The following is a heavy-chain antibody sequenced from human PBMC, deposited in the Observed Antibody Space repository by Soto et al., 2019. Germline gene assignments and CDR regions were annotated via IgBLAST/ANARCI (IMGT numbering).Heavy chain of an antibody. J-gene: IGHJ4*02. CDR2: ISSSSSYI. Sequence: GGSLRLSCAASGFTFSSYSMNWVRQAPGKGLEWVSSISSSSSYIYYADSVKGRFTISRDNAKNSLYLQMNSLRAEDTAVYYCARVGGQLVPGIDYWGQATLVTVSS. V-gene: IGHV3-21*01. CDR1: GFTFSSYS. D-gene: IGHD6-6*01. CDR3: ARVGGQLVPGIDY.